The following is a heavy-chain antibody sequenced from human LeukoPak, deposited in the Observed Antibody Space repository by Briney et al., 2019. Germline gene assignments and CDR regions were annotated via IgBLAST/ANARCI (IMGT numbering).Heavy chain of an antibody. J-gene: IGHJ4*02. V-gene: IGHV3-7*03. CDR1: GFTFTSYW. D-gene: IGHD3-22*01. Sequence: PGGSLRLSCAVSGFTFTSYWMNWVRQAPGKGLEWVASIRQDGGEKSYVDSVKGRFTISRDNSKNSLYLQMNSLRTEDTALYYCAKAQYYYDSSGYLFDYWGQGTLVTVSS. CDR3: AKAQYYYDSSGYLFDY. CDR2: IRQDGGEK.